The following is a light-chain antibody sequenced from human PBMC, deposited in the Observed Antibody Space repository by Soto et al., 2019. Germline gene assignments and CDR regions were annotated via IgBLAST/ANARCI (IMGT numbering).Light chain of an antibody. Sequence: QSVLTQPRSVSGSPGQSVTISCTGPSIDVGGSNYVSWYQQHPGKAPKLIIYEVSQRPSGVPDRFSGSKSGNTASLTVSGLQTEDEADYYCSAYAGSNNFVFGSGTKGTVL. CDR1: SIDVGGSNY. CDR2: EVS. CDR3: SAYAGSNNFV. J-gene: IGLJ1*01. V-gene: IGLV2-8*01.